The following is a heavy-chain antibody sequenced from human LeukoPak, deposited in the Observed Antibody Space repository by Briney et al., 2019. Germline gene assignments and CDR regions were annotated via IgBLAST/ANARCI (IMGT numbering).Heavy chain of an antibody. CDR3: AREIPWSLTPNWFDP. Sequence: SETLSLTCAVYGGTFSDYYWSWIRQPPGKGLEWIVDINHSERTNYNPSLNSRVAMSVDTSKNQFSLKLSSVTAADTAVYYCAREIPWSLTPNWFDPWGQGTLVTVSS. J-gene: IGHJ5*02. V-gene: IGHV4-34*01. CDR1: GGTFSDYY. CDR2: INHSERT. D-gene: IGHD1-1*01.